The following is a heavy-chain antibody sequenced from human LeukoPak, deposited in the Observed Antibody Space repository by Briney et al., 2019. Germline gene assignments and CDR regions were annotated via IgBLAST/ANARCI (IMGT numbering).Heavy chain of an antibody. V-gene: IGHV4-34*01. D-gene: IGHD1-1*01. CDR1: GGSFSGYY. Sequence: KPSETLSLTCAVYGGSFSGYYLRWIRQAPGKGLEGIGEINHSGGTNYNPSLKSRVSISVDTSNNQFSLNLSSVTAAATAVYYCARGYTGYYYYYGMDVWGQGTTVTVSS. CDR2: INHSGGT. J-gene: IGHJ6*02. CDR3: ARGYTGYYYYYGMDV.